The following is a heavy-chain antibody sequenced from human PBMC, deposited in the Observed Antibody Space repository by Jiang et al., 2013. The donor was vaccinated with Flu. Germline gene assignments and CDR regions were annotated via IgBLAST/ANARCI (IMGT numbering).Heavy chain of an antibody. J-gene: IGHJ3*02. Sequence: KVSCKASGYTFTSYGISWVRQAPGQGLEWMGWISAYNGNTNYAQKLQGRATMTTDTSTSTAYMELRSLRSDDTAVYYCARRWQLVVAFDIWGQGTMVTVSS. CDR2: ISAYNGNT. V-gene: IGHV1-18*01. D-gene: IGHD6-6*01. CDR3: ARRWQLVVAFDI. CDR1: GYTFTSYG.